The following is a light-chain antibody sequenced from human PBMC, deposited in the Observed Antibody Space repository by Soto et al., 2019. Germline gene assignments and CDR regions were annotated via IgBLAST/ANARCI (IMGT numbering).Light chain of an antibody. Sequence: DIQMTQSPSTLSGSVGYRVTITCRSSHTIISWLAWYQQKPGKAPKLLIYKASTLKSGVPSRFSGSGSGTEFTLTISSLQPDDFATYYCQHYNSYSEAFGQGTKVDIK. CDR2: KAS. V-gene: IGKV1-5*03. CDR1: HTIISW. J-gene: IGKJ1*01. CDR3: QHYNSYSEA.